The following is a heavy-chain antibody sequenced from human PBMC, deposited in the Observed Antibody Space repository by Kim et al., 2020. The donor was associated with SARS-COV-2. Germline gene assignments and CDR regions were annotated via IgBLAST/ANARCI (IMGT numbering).Heavy chain of an antibody. J-gene: IGHJ3*02. CDR3: AKLRGYCSSTSCLGRAFDI. CDR1: GFTFSSYA. CDR2: ISGSGGST. Sequence: GGSLRLSCAASGFTFSSYAMSWVRQAPGKGLEWVSAISGSGGSTYYADSVKGRFTISRDNSKNTLYLQMNSLRAEDTAVYYCAKLRGYCSSTSCLGRAFDIWGQGTMVTVSS. V-gene: IGHV3-23*01. D-gene: IGHD2-2*01.